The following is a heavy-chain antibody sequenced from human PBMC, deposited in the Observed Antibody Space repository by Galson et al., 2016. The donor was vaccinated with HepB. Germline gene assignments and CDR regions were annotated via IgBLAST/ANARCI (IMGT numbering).Heavy chain of an antibody. D-gene: IGHD1-1*01. CDR2: IFWDNEQ. Sequence: PALVTPTQTLTLACSFSGFSLITNGVGVAWIRKSPGKALEWLALIFWDNEQLYSPSLKSRLTITKDISKKEVVLTMTNMDPVDTATYYCAHSRRYRYNWFDPWGQGTLVTVSS. CDR3: AHSRRYRYNWFDP. CDR1: GFSLITNGVG. J-gene: IGHJ5*02. V-gene: IGHV2-5*02.